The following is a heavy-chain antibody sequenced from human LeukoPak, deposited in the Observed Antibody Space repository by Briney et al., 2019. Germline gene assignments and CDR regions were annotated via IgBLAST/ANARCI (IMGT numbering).Heavy chain of an antibody. D-gene: IGHD1-26*01. J-gene: IGHJ6*03. CDR3: AKNRGAGSHYYYHMNV. Sequence: GGSLRLSCAASGFTFSNNWMTWVRQAPGKGLEWVASVKKDASEKYYVDSVKGRFTISRDNAKNSLYLQMNSLRVEDTAVYYCAKNRGAGSHYYYHMNVWGKGTTVTVSS. CDR2: VKKDASEK. CDR1: GFTFSNNW. V-gene: IGHV3-7*01.